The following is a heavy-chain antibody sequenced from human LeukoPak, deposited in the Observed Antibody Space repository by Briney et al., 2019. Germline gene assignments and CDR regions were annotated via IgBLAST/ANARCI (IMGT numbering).Heavy chain of an antibody. Sequence: GGSLRLSCAASGFTFSSYSMNWVRQAPGKGLEWVSSISSSSSYIYYADSVKGRFTISRDNAKSSLYLQMNSLRAEDTAVYYCARVGIGYSYGYWGQGTLVTVSS. D-gene: IGHD5-18*01. CDR1: GFTFSSYS. J-gene: IGHJ4*02. V-gene: IGHV3-21*01. CDR3: ARVGIGYSYGY. CDR2: ISSSSSYI.